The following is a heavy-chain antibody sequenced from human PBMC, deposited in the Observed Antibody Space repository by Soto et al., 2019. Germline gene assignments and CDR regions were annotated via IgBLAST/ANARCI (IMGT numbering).Heavy chain of an antibody. CDR1: GGSIRDYY. V-gene: IGHV4-59*08. CDR3: YYYGMDV. J-gene: IGHJ6*02. Sequence: PSETLSLTCTVSGGSIRDYYWGWIRQSPGKGLDWIGYIYYTGTTKYNPSLKSRVTISVDSSKNQFSLKLDSVTAADTAVYYYYYYGMDVWGQGTLVTVSS. CDR2: IYYTGTT.